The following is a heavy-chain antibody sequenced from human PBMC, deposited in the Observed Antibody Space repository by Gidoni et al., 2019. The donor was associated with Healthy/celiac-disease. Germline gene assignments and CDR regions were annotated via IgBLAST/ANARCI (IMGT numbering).Heavy chain of an antibody. Sequence: QVQLQQSGAGLLKPSETLSLTCAVYGGSFSGYNWSWIRQPPGTGLEWIGEINHSGSTNYNPSLKSRVTISVDTSKNQFSLKLSCVTAADTAVYYCARGGDWRGASRGLFDYWGQGTLVTVSS. D-gene: IGHD1-1*01. V-gene: IGHV4-34*01. J-gene: IGHJ4*02. CDR1: GGSFSGYN. CDR3: ARGGDWRGASRGLFDY. CDR2: INHSGST.